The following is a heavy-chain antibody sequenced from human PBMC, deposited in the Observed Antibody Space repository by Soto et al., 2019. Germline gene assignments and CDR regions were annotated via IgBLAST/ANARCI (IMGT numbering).Heavy chain of an antibody. V-gene: IGHV4-59*01. CDR3: ARGQDIVATGWFDP. CDR1: AGSISSYY. D-gene: IGHD5-12*01. J-gene: IGHJ5*02. Sequence: SETLSLTCTVSAGSISSYYWSWIRQPPGKGLEWIGYIYYSGSTNYNPSLNGRVTISVDTSKNQFSLKLSPVTAADTAVYYWARGQDIVATGWFDPWGQGTLVTVSS. CDR2: IYYSGST.